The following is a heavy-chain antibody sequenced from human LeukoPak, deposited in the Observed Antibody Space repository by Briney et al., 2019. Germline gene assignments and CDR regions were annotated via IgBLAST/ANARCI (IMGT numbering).Heavy chain of an antibody. Sequence: GRSLRLSCAASGFTFSSFGMHWVRQAPGKGLEWVAVIWYDGSNKYYADSVKGRFTISRDNSKNTLYLQMNSLRAEDTAVYYCARELPPVVTYYFDYWGRGTLVTVSS. CDR1: GFTFSSFG. CDR3: ARELPPVVTYYFDY. V-gene: IGHV3-33*01. CDR2: IWYDGSNK. D-gene: IGHD2-15*01. J-gene: IGHJ4*02.